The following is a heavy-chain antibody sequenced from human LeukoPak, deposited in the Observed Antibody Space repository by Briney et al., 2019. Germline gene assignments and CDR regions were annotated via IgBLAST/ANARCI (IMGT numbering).Heavy chain of an antibody. V-gene: IGHV3-9*01. Sequence: GGSLRLSCAASGFTFDHYAMHWVRQAPGKGLEWVSGISWNSGSIGYADSVKGRFTISRDNAKISLYLQMNSLRAEDTALYYCATLPPISAFYFWCWGTRITVSS. CDR2: ISWNSGSI. J-gene: IGHJ3*01. CDR1: GFTFDHYA. CDR3: ATLPPISAFYF. D-gene: IGHD3-3*02.